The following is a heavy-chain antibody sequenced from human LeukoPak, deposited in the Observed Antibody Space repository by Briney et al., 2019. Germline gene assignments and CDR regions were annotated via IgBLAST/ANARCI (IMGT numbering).Heavy chain of an antibody. CDR3: ASKGASNGYNWGYFDY. CDR2: IIPIFGTA. J-gene: IGHJ4*02. Sequence: SVKVSCEASGGTFSSNAISWVRQAPGQGLEWMGGIIPIFGTANYAQKFQGRVTITTDESTSTAYMELSSLRSEDTAVYYCASKGASNGYNWGYFDYWGQGTLVTVSS. D-gene: IGHD5-24*01. V-gene: IGHV1-69*05. CDR1: GGTFSSNA.